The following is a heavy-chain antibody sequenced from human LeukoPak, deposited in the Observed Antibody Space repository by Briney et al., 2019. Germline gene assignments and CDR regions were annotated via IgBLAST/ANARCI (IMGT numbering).Heavy chain of an antibody. V-gene: IGHV1-2*06. D-gene: IGHD4-23*01. J-gene: IGHJ4*02. CDR1: GYTFTGYY. Sequence: ASVKVSCKASGYTFTGYYMHWVRQAPGQGLEWMGRINPNSGGTNYAQKFQGRVTMTRDTSISTAYMELGRLRSDDTAVYYCARVKARQGIDYWGQGTLVTVSS. CDR2: INPNSGGT. CDR3: ARVKARQGIDY.